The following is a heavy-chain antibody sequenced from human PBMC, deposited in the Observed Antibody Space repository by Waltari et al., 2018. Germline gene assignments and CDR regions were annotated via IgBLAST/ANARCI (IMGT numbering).Heavy chain of an antibody. D-gene: IGHD6-13*01. CDR1: GDSIGSGYYY. CDR2: IYFAGVT. CDR3: AREVGGSSWSTTPRGDAFDI. V-gene: IGHV4-39*07. Sequence: QLQLRESGPGLLKPSETLSLTCSVSGDSIGSGYYYWGWIRQAPGKGLEWIGSIYFAGVTYYNPSLKSRLTISVDTSKNQFSLSLRSVTAADTAVYSCAREVGGSSWSTTPRGDAFDIWGQGTMVTVSS. J-gene: IGHJ3*02.